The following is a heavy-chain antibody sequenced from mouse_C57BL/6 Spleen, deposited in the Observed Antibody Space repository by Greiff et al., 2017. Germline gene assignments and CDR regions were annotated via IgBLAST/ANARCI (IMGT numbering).Heavy chain of an antibody. CDR1: GYTFTSYG. Sequence: VQLQQSGAELARPGASVKLSCKASGYTFTSYGISWVKQRTGQGLEWIGEIYPRSGNTYYNEKFKGKATLTADKSSSTAYMELRSLTSEDSAVYFCARGSSGFDYWGQGTTRTVSS. V-gene: IGHV1-81*01. CDR2: IYPRSGNT. CDR3: ARGSSGFDY. J-gene: IGHJ2*01. D-gene: IGHD3-1*01.